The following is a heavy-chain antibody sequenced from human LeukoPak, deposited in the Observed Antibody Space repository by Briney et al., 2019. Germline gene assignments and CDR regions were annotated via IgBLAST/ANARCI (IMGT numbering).Heavy chain of an antibody. V-gene: IGHV1-2*02. D-gene: IGHD3-3*01. CDR1: GYTFTGYY. Sequence: ASVKVSCKASGYTFTGYYMHWVRQAPGQGLEWMGWINPNSGGTNYAQKFQGRVTMTRDTSISTAYMELSRLRSDDTAVYYCARLENWGGYYNFDYWGQGTLVTVSS. CDR2: INPNSGGT. CDR3: ARLENWGGYYNFDY. J-gene: IGHJ4*02.